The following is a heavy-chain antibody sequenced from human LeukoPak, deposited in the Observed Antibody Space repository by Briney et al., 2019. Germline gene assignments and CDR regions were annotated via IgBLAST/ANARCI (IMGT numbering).Heavy chain of an antibody. CDR1: GFTFSSYS. CDR2: ISSSSSTI. D-gene: IGHD3-16*01. J-gene: IGHJ4*02. CDR3: AKDMTGLRDY. V-gene: IGHV3-48*01. Sequence: PGGSLRLSCAASGFTFSSYSMNWVRQAPGKGLEWVSYISSSSSTIYYADSVKGRFTISRDNAKNTLYLQMNSLRAEDTAIYYCAKDMTGLRDYWGQGTLVTVPS.